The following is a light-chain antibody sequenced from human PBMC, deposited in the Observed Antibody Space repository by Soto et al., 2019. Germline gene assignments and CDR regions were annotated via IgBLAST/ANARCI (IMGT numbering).Light chain of an antibody. CDR2: AAS. Sequence: EIVMTQSPGTLSVSLGERVTLSCRASQSVSRNLAWYQQRPGQVPRLLFYAASTRATDVPGTFSGSGSGTEFTLTISSLQSEDFAVYYCQQFEKWRFTFGQGTKLEIK. J-gene: IGKJ2*01. V-gene: IGKV3-15*01. CDR3: QQFEKWRFT. CDR1: QSVSRN.